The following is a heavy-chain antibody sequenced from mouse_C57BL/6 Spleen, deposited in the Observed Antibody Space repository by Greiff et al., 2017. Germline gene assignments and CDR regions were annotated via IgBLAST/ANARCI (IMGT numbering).Heavy chain of an antibody. Sequence: EVKLMESGGGLVKPGGSLKLSCAASGFTFSDYGLHWFRQAPEKGLEWVAYISSGSSTLYYADTVKGRFTISRDNAKNTLFLQMTSLRSEDTAMYYCARPVYYDYDWFAYWGQGTLVTVSA. J-gene: IGHJ3*01. CDR1: GFTFSDYG. D-gene: IGHD2-4*01. V-gene: IGHV5-17*01. CDR3: ARPVYYDYDWFAY. CDR2: ISSGSSTL.